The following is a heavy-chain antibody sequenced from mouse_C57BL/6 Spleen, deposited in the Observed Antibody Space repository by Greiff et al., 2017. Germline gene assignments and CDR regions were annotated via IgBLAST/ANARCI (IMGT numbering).Heavy chain of an antibody. J-gene: IGHJ4*01. CDR2: IDPSDSYT. CDR3: APRIYYAMDY. Sequence: QVQLQQPGAELVRPGTSVKLSCKASGYTFTSYWMHWVKQRPGQGLEWIGVIDPSDSYTNYNQKFKGKATLTVDTSSSTAYMQLSSLTSEDSAVYYCAPRIYYAMDYWGQGTSVTVSS. CDR1: GYTFTSYW. V-gene: IGHV1-59*01.